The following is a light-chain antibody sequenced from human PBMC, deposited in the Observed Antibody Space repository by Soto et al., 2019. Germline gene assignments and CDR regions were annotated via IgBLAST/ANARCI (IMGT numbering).Light chain of an antibody. Sequence: QLVLTQSPSASASLGASVKLTCTLSSVHSSYAIAWHQQQPEKGPRYLMKLDSDGSHTKGDAIPDRFSGSSSGAERYLTISSLQSEDEADYYCQTWGTGIHVVFGGGTKLTFL. V-gene: IGLV4-69*01. CDR1: SVHSSYA. CDR3: QTWGTGIHVV. J-gene: IGLJ2*01. CDR2: LDSDGSH.